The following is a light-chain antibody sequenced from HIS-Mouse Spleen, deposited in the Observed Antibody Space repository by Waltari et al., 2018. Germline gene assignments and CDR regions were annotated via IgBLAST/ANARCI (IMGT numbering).Light chain of an antibody. CDR1: SSDVGGYNY. J-gene: IGLJ3*02. Sequence: QSALTQPAPVSGSPGQSITISCTGTSSDVGGYNYVTWYQQHPGKAPKLMIYDVSNRPSGVSNRFSGSKSGNTASLTLSGLQAEDEADYYCSSYTSSSTWVFGGGTKLTVL. CDR3: SSYTSSSTWV. CDR2: DVS. V-gene: IGLV2-14*03.